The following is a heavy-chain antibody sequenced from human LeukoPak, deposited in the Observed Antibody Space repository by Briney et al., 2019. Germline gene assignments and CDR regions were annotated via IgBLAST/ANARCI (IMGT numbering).Heavy chain of an antibody. Sequence: QTGGSLRLSCAASGFTFSSYSMNWVRQAPGKGLEWVANINQDGNKIHYLDSVEGRFTISRDNAENSLYLQMNSLRAEDTAVYYCARDYTYSTGGTYYDRFDYWGQGTLVTVSS. CDR3: ARDYTYSTGGTYYDRFDY. CDR2: INQDGNKI. J-gene: IGHJ4*02. CDR1: GFTFSSYS. D-gene: IGHD2-15*01. V-gene: IGHV3-7*01.